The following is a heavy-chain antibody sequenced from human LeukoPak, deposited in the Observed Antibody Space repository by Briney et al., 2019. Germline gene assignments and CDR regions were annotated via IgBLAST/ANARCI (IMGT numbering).Heavy chain of an antibody. CDR3: AKPYYYDSSGYPDAFDI. Sequence: GGSLRLSCAASGFTFSNYAMNWVRQAPGKGLEWVSTISGSGGSTYYADSVKGRFTISRDNSKNTLYLQMNSLRAEDTAVYYCAKPYYYDSSGYPDAFDIWAKGQWSPSLQ. J-gene: IGHJ3*02. CDR1: GFTFSNYA. CDR2: ISGSGGST. V-gene: IGHV3-23*01. D-gene: IGHD3-22*01.